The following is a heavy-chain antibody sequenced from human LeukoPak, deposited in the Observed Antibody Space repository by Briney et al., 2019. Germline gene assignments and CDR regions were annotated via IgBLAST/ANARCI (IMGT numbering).Heavy chain of an antibody. CDR1: GGSISSYY. D-gene: IGHD6-13*01. CDR3: ASHSSSWYKPYYYYGMDV. CDR2: IYYSGST. V-gene: IGHV4-59*01. Sequence: SETLSLTCTVSGGSISSYYWRWIRQPPGKGLEWIGYIYYSGSTNYNPSLKSRVTISVDTSKNQFSLKLSSVTAADTAVYYCASHSSSWYKPYYYYGMDVWGQGTTVTVSS. J-gene: IGHJ6*02.